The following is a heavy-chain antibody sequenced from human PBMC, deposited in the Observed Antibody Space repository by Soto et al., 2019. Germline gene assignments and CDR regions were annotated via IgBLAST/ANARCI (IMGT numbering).Heavy chain of an antibody. CDR3: ERHKDTSSRYRLPDC. J-gene: IGHJ4*02. CDR1: GGSFSGYY. V-gene: IGHV4-34*01. D-gene: IGHD6-13*01. Sequence: SETLSLTCAVYGGSFSGYYWSWIRQPPGKGLEWIGEINHSGSTNYNPSLKSRVTISVDTSKNQFSLKLSSVTAADTAVYYCERHKDTSSRYRLPDCWGQGTLVTVSS. CDR2: INHSGST.